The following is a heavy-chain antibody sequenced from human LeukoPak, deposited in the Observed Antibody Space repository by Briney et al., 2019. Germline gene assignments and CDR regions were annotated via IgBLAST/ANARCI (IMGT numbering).Heavy chain of an antibody. V-gene: IGHV3-21*01. CDR2: ISSSSSYI. CDR3: ARDLLIAAAGTEFDY. CDR1: GFTFSSYS. Sequence: GALRLSCAASGFTFSSYSMNWVRQAPGKGLEWVSSISSSSSYIYYADSVKGRFTISRDNAKNSLYLQTNSLRAEDTAVYYCARDLLIAAAGTEFDYWGQGTLVTVSS. D-gene: IGHD6-13*01. J-gene: IGHJ4*02.